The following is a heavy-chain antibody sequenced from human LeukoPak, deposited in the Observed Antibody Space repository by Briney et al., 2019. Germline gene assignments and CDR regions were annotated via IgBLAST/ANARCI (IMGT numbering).Heavy chain of an antibody. V-gene: IGHV3-7*01. CDR1: GFIFSNYW. CDR3: ARDAGYGYDRFDY. CDR2: IKEDGSDK. J-gene: IGHJ4*02. D-gene: IGHD5-18*01. Sequence: PGGSLRLSCEATGFIFSNYWMAWVRQAPGKGLEWVANIKEDGSDKNYVESMKGRLTISRDNAKNSLYLQMNSLRVEGTAVYYCARDAGYGYDRFDYWGQGTQVTVSS.